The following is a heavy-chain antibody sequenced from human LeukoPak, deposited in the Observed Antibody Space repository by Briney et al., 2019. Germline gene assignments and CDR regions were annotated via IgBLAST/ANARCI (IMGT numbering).Heavy chain of an antibody. D-gene: IGHD3-10*01. CDR2: IRYDGSNK. V-gene: IGHV3-30*02. Sequence: GGSLRLSCAASGFTFSSYGMHWVRQAPGKGLEWVAFIRYDGSNKYYADSVKGRFTISRDNSKNTPYLQMNSLRAEDTAVYYCASSNWFGEGTSFDYWGQGTLVTVSS. CDR3: ASSNWFGEGTSFDY. J-gene: IGHJ4*02. CDR1: GFTFSSYG.